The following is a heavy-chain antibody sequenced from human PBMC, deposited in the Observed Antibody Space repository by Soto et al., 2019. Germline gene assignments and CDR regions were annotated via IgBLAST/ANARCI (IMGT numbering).Heavy chain of an antibody. D-gene: IGHD6-6*01. CDR3: ARDAPIAARTLDY. CDR1: GGTFSSYT. J-gene: IGHJ4*02. V-gene: IGHV1-69*08. Sequence: QVQLVQSGAEVKKPGSSVKVSCKASGGTFSSYTISWVRQAPRQGLEWMGRIIPILGIANYAQKFQGRVTITADKSTSTAYMELSSLRSEDTAVYYCARDAPIAARTLDYWGQGTLVTVSS. CDR2: IIPILGIA.